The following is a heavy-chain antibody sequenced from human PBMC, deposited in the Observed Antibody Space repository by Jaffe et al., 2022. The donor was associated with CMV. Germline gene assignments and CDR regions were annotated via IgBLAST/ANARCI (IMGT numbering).Heavy chain of an antibody. CDR2: IYYSGST. CDR1: GGSISSSSYY. CDR3: ARGGAFVVVPAASDY. Sequence: QLQLQESGPGLVKPSETLSLTCTVSGGSISSSSYYWGWIRQPPGKGLEWIGSIYYSGSTYYNPSLKSRVTISVDTSKNQFSLKLSSVTAADTAVYYCARGGAFVVVPAASDYWGQGTLVTVSS. D-gene: IGHD2-2*01. J-gene: IGHJ4*02. V-gene: IGHV4-39*01.